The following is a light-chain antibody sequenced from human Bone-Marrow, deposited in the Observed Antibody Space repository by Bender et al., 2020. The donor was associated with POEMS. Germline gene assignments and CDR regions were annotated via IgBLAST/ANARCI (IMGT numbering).Light chain of an antibody. CDR3: SSYTRSSTLV. Sequence: SYEVTQPPSVSVSPGQTASITCSGDDLGDKYVAWYQQKPGQSPVLVIYQDTKRPSGIPERFSGSNSGNTASLTISGLQAEDEADYYCSSYTRSSTLVFGGGTKLTVL. CDR2: QDT. CDR1: DLGDKY. V-gene: IGLV3-1*01. J-gene: IGLJ3*02.